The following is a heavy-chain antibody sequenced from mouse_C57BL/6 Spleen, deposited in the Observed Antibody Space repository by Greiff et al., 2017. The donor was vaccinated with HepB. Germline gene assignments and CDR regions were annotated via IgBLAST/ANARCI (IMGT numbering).Heavy chain of an antibody. CDR2: INPGSGGT. Sequence: VQLQESGAELVRPGTSVKVSCKASGYAFTNYLIEWVKQRPGQGLEWIGVINPGSGGTNYNEKFKGKATLTADKSSSTAYMQLSSLTSEDSAVYFCARGIYYDYEGFAYWGQGTLVTVSA. D-gene: IGHD2-4*01. V-gene: IGHV1-54*01. CDR1: GYAFTNYL. CDR3: ARGIYYDYEGFAY. J-gene: IGHJ3*01.